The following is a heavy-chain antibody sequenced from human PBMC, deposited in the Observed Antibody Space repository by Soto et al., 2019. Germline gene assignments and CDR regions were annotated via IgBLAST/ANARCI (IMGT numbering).Heavy chain of an antibody. J-gene: IGHJ4*02. CDR1: GFRFNIYS. CDR3: ARSVEGHFDY. CDR2: MTSDTKTI. D-gene: IGHD6-19*01. V-gene: IGHV3-48*02. Sequence: EVQLVESGGGLVQPGGSLRLSCAASGFRFNIYSMNWVRQAPGKGLEWAAYMTSDTKTIKYAESVKGRFTISRDNDNYLVYLQMNSLRDEDRAVYYCARSVEGHFDYWGQGTVVTVSA.